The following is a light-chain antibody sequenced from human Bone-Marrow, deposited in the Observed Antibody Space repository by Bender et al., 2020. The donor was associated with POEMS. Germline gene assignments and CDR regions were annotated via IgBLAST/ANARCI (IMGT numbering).Light chain of an antibody. CDR3: AGWDDSLNGWV. V-gene: IGLV1-44*01. CDR1: SSNFGAHA. J-gene: IGLJ3*02. Sequence: QSVLTQPPSASGTPGQRLTIPCSGGSSNFGAHAVNWYQHLPCTAPKLLINSNHRRPSEVPDRCSGSRTGTSASVAISGLQSEDEADYYCAGWDDSLNGWVFGGGTKLTVL. CDR2: SNH.